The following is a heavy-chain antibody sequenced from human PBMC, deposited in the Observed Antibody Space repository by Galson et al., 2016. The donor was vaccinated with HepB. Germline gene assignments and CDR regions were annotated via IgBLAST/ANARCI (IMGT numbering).Heavy chain of an antibody. V-gene: IGHV3-33*06. CDR2: IWEDGSKT. J-gene: IGHJ6*02. Sequence: SLRLSCAASRFTFSRYGMHWVRQAPGKGLEWVAVIWEDGSKTYYGDSVKGRFTISRDNSRNTLYLQMNSLRVDDTAVYYCAKSSRRVFPAAIAEPYYYGMDVWGQGTTVTVSS. CDR3: AKSSRRVFPAAIAEPYYYGMDV. CDR1: RFTFSRYG. D-gene: IGHD2-2*02.